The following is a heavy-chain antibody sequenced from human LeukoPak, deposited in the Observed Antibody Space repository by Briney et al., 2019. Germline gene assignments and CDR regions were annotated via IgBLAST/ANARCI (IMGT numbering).Heavy chain of an antibody. CDR2: ISYDGSNK. V-gene: IGHV3-30-3*01. CDR3: ARDQDSGYDLGNFDY. J-gene: IGHJ4*02. CDR1: GFTFSSYA. D-gene: IGHD5-12*01. Sequence: GGSLRLSCAASGFTFSSYAMHWVRQAPGKGLEWVAVISYDGSNKYYADSVKGRFTISRDNSKNTLYLQMNSLRAEETAVYYCARDQDSGYDLGNFDYWGQGTLVTVSS.